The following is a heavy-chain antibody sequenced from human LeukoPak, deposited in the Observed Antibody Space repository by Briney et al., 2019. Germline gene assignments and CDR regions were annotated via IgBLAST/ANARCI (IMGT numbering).Heavy chain of an antibody. D-gene: IGHD6-13*01. CDR3: AKVLYGNSWASFDS. J-gene: IGHJ4*02. V-gene: IGHV3-30*02. CDR1: GVTFSNYG. CDR2: IQSDGSNK. Sequence: PGGSLRLSCAPSGVTFSNYGIHWVRQAPGKGQEWVAFIQSDGSNKYYGDSVKGRFTISRNNSKNTLYLQMNALRVGDTAVYYCAKVLYGNSWASFDSWGRGALVSVSS.